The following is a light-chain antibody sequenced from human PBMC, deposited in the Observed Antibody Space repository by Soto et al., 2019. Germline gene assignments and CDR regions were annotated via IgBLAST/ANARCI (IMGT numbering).Light chain of an antibody. J-gene: IGKJ5*01. CDR1: QSVSIY. Sequence: EIVMTQSPATLSVSPGETASLSCRASQSVSIYLAWYQERPRQAPPLLLHDASHRAAGIPARFSGSGCGTDFTLTISSLEPEDAAVYYCQQRSNWPPITFGQGTRLDI. CDR2: DAS. CDR3: QQRSNWPPIT. V-gene: IGKV3-11*01.